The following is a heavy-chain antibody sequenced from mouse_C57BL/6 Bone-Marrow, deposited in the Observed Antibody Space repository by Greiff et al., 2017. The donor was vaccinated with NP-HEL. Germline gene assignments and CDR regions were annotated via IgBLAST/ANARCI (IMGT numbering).Heavy chain of an antibody. V-gene: IGHV5-15*01. CDR2: ISNLAYSI. D-gene: IGHD1-1*01. CDR1: GFTFSDYG. Sequence: EVKLQESGGGLVQPGGSLKLSCAASGFTFSDYGMAWVRQAPRKGPEWVAFISNLAYSIYYADTVTGRFTISRENAKNTLYLEMSSLRSEDTAMYYCARQYGSSFLYWYFDVWGTGTTVTVSS. J-gene: IGHJ1*03. CDR3: ARQYGSSFLYWYFDV.